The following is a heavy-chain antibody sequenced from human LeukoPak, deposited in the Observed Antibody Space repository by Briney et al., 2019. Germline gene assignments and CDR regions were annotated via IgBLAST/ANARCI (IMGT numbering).Heavy chain of an antibody. V-gene: IGHV3-53*01. J-gene: IGHJ6*03. CDR3: AREGSSGWYGTWDYYYYMDV. D-gene: IGHD6-19*01. CDR1: GFTVSSNY. CDR2: IYSGGST. Sequence: GGSLRLSCAASGFTVSSNYMSWVRQAPGKGLEWVSVIYSGGSTYYADSVKGRFTISRDNSKNTLYLQMNSLRAEDTAVYYYAREGSSGWYGTWDYYYYMDVWGKGTTVTVSS.